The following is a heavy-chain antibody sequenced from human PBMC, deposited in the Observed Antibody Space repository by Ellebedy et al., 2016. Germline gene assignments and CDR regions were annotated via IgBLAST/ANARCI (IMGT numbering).Heavy chain of an antibody. Sequence: GESLKISCAASGFTFSNAWMNWVRQAPGKGLEWVGRIKSKPDGGAADYAAPVKGRFTISRDDSKNTLYLQMNSLKTEDTAVYFCTTVYRYNYDSVWGQGTLVTVSS. D-gene: IGHD5-18*01. J-gene: IGHJ4*02. CDR1: GFTFSNAW. CDR2: IKSKPDGGAA. V-gene: IGHV3-15*01. CDR3: TTVYRYNYDSV.